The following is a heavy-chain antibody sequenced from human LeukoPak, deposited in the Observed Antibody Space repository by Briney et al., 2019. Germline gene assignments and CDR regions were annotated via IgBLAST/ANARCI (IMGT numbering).Heavy chain of an antibody. CDR2: ISGSGGST. CDR3: AKAVTGYPPFDY. J-gene: IGHJ4*02. D-gene: IGHD3-9*01. CDR1: GFTFSSYA. Sequence: PGRTLRLSCAASGFTFSSYAMSWVRQAPGKGLEWASAISGSGGSTYYADSVKGRFTISRDNSKNTLHLQMNSLRAEDTAIYYCAKAVTGYPPFDYWGQGTLVTVSS. V-gene: IGHV3-23*01.